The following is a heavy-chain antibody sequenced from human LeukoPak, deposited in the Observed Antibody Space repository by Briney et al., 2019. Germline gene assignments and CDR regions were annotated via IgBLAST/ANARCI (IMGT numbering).Heavy chain of an antibody. V-gene: IGHV1-46*01. J-gene: IGHJ4*02. CDR2: INPSGGST. CDR3: ARAQGEMATIDY. CDR1: GYTFTSYG. D-gene: IGHD5-24*01. Sequence: ASVKVSCKASGYTFTSYGISWVRQAPGQGLEWMGIINPSGGSTSYAQKFQGRVTMTRDTSTSTVYMELSSLRSEDTAVYYCARAQGEMATIDYWGQGTLVTVSS.